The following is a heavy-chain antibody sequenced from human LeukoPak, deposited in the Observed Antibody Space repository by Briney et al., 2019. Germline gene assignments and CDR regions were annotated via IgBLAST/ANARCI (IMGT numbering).Heavy chain of an antibody. CDR3: AKDPDY. V-gene: IGHV3-30*18. Sequence: GGSLRLSCAASGFTFSSYGMHWVRQAPGKGLEWVAVISYDGSNKYYADSVKGRFTISRDNSKNTLYLQMNSLRAEDTAVYYCAKDPDYWGQGTLVTVSS. CDR2: ISYDGSNK. J-gene: IGHJ4*02. CDR1: GFTFSSYG.